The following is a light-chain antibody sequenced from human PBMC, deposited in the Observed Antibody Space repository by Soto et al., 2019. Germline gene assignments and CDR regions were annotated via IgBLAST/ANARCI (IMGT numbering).Light chain of an antibody. V-gene: IGKV2-28*01. CDR1: QSLLHTNDYNY. CDR3: MQALHTPST. Sequence: DIVRTQSPLSLPVTPGEPASMSCRSSQSLLHTNDYNYLDWYLQKPGQTPQLLIYLGSNRASGVPDRFSGSGSGTDFTLTISRVEAEDVGIYYCMQALHTPSTFGQGTRLEIK. CDR2: LGS. J-gene: IGKJ5*01.